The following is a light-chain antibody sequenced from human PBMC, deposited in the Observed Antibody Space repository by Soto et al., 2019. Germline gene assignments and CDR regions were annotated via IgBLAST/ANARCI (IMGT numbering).Light chain of an antibody. CDR2: DVS. V-gene: IGLV2-11*01. J-gene: IGLJ1*01. Sequence: QSALTQPRSVSGSPGQSVTISCTGTSSDVGGYNYVSWYQQHPGKAPKLMIYDVSKRPSGVPHRFSGSKSGNTASLTISGLHAEDEDDYYCCSYAGSYTYVFGAGTKLTVL. CDR3: CSYAGSYTYV. CDR1: SSDVGGYNY.